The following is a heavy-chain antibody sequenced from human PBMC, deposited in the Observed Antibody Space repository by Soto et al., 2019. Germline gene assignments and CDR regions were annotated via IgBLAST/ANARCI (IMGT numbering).Heavy chain of an antibody. V-gene: IGHV1-2*02. D-gene: IGHD4-4*01. CDR1: GYTFTGYY. J-gene: IGHJ4*02. CDR3: ARSRHTDYSIDY. CDR2: INPNSGAT. Sequence: VASVKVSCKPSGYTFTGYYIHWVRQAPGQGLEWMGWINPNSGATNYALKFQGRVTMTRDTSISAAYMELNSLTSDDTAVYYCARSRHTDYSIDYWGQGTLVTVSS.